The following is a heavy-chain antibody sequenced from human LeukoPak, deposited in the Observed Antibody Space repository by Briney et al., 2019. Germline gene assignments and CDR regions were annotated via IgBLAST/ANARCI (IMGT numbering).Heavy chain of an antibody. CDR3: ATGQAILPQGWFDP. Sequence: ASVKVSCKVSGYTLTELSMHWVRQAPGKGLEWMGGFDPEDGETIYAQKFQGRVTMTEDTSTDTAYMELSSLRSEDTAVYYCATGQAILPQGWFDPWGQGTLVTVSS. J-gene: IGHJ5*02. D-gene: IGHD2-21*02. CDR2: FDPEDGET. V-gene: IGHV1-24*01. CDR1: GYTLTELS.